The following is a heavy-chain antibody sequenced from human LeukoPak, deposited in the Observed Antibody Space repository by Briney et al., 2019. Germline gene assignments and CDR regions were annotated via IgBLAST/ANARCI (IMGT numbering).Heavy chain of an antibody. J-gene: IGHJ3*02. CDR1: GFTFSSYG. Sequence: GGSLRLSCAASGFTFSSYGMHWVRQAPGKGLEWVAVISYDGSNKYYADSVKGRFTISRDNSKNTLYLQMNSLGAEDTAVYYCAKRGYCSSTSCYGRRAFDIWGQGTMVTVSS. V-gene: IGHV3-30*18. CDR3: AKRGYCSSTSCYGRRAFDI. CDR2: ISYDGSNK. D-gene: IGHD2-2*01.